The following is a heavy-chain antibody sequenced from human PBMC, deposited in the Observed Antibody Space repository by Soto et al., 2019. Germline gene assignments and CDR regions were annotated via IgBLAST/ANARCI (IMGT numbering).Heavy chain of an antibody. CDR1: GGSISSSSYY. Sequence: SETLSLTCTVSGGSISSSSYYWGWIRQPPGKGLEWIGSIYYSGSTYYNPSLKSRVTISVDTSKNQFSLKLSSVTAADTAVYYCARSNFYYFWSGYYTRSLAPGHGPFVYWGQGTLVTVSS. CDR2: IYYSGST. J-gene: IGHJ4*02. CDR3: ARSNFYYFWSGYYTRSLAPGHGPFVY. V-gene: IGHV4-39*01. D-gene: IGHD3-3*01.